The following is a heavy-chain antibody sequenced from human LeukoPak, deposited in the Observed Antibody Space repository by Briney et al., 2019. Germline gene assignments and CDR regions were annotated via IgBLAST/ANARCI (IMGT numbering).Heavy chain of an antibody. CDR1: ELTFSRYG. D-gene: IGHD3-16*02. Sequence: GGSLRLSCAASELTFSRYGMHWVRQAPGKGLEWVAVISYDGSNKYYADSVKGRFTISRDNSKNTLYLQMNSLRAEDTAVYYCAKDGVWGSYRFSYFDYWGQGTLVTVSS. CDR3: AKDGVWGSYRFSYFDY. V-gene: IGHV3-30*18. J-gene: IGHJ4*02. CDR2: ISYDGSNK.